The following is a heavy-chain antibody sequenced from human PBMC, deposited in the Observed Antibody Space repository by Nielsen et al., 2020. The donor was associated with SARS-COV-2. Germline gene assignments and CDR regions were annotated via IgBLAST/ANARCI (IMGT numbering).Heavy chain of an antibody. V-gene: IGHV4-59*01. CDR2: IYYSGSA. CDR3: ARDGDSSSWGSMDV. J-gene: IGHJ6*02. D-gene: IGHD6-13*01. Sequence: WIRQPPVKGLEWIGYIYYSGSANYNPSLKSRVTISVDTCKNQYSLKLSSATAADTAVYYCARDGDSSSWGSMDVWGQGTTVTVSS.